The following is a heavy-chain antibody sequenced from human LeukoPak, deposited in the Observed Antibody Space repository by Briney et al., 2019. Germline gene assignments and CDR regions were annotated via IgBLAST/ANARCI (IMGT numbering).Heavy chain of an antibody. CDR2: ITSSSSYT. D-gene: IGHD3-22*01. V-gene: IGHV3-11*06. Sequence: PGGSLRLSCAASGFRFSDYYMSWIRQAPGKGLEWVSHITSSSSYTNYADSVKGRFTISRDNAKNSLYLQMNSLRAEDTAVYYCASDPDSSGYYGFDYWGQGTLVSVSS. CDR1: GFRFSDYY. J-gene: IGHJ4*02. CDR3: ASDPDSSGYYGFDY.